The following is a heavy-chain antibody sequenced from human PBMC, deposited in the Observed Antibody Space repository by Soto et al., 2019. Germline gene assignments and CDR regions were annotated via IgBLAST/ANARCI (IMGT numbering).Heavy chain of an antibody. Sequence: PSETLSLTCTVSGDSISRYYWSWIRQPPGKGPEWIGYIYYSGSTNYNPSLKSRVTISGDTSKNQFSLKLSSVTAADTAVYYCARDRILEGIDCWXQGALVTVSS. V-gene: IGHV4-59*01. CDR3: ARDRILEGIDC. D-gene: IGHD1-1*01. CDR2: IYYSGST. J-gene: IGHJ4*02. CDR1: GDSISRYY.